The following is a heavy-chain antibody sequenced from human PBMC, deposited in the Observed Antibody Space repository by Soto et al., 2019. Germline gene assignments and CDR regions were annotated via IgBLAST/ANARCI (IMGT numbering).Heavy chain of an antibody. CDR1: GGTFSSYA. J-gene: IGHJ4*02. D-gene: IGHD5-18*01. CDR2: IIPIFGTA. CDR3: ARGLMDTAMVTYFDY. Sequence: SVKVSCKASGGTFSSYAISWVRQAPGQGLEWMGGIIPIFGTANYAQKFQGRVTITADESTSTAYMELSSLRSEDTAVYYCARGLMDTAMVTYFDYWGQGTLVTVSS. V-gene: IGHV1-69*13.